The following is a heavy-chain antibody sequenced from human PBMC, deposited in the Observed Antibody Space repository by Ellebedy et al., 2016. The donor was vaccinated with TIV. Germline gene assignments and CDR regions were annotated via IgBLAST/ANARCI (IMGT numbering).Heavy chain of an antibody. Sequence: GESLKISCAASGFTFSSYGMHWVRQAPGKGLEWVAVIWYDGSNKDYADSVKGRFTISRDNSKNTVYLQMNSLRDEDTAVYYCARDLNSSGWSPQHWGQGTLVTVSS. CDR1: GFTFSSYG. CDR2: IWYDGSNK. D-gene: IGHD6-19*01. V-gene: IGHV3-33*01. CDR3: ARDLNSSGWSPQH. J-gene: IGHJ1*01.